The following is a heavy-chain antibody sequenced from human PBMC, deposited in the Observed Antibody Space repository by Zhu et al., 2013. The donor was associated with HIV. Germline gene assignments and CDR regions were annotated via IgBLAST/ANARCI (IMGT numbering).Heavy chain of an antibody. CDR2: INPKNGDT. J-gene: IGHJ4*02. CDR1: GYTFTDFY. CDR3: LVAFGFYFKY. V-gene: IGHV1-2*02. D-gene: IGHD5-12*01. Sequence: QVQLVQSGAEVKKPGASVRVSCRVSGYTFTDFYIHWVRQTPGQGLEWMGYINPKNGDTNYAQKFRGAVVMTQDRTITTAYLDVSRLRSGDAAFYSVLVAFGFYFKYWGQGTLVTVSS.